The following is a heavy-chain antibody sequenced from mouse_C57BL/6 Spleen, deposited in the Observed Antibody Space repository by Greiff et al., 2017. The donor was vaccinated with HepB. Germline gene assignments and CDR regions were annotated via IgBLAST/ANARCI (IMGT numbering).Heavy chain of an antibody. J-gene: IGHJ4*01. Sequence: QVQLKQSGAELVRPGASVTLSCKASGYTFTDYEMHWVKQTPVHGLEWIGAIDPETGGTAYNQKFKGKAILTADKSSSTAYMELRSLTSEDSAVYYCTRRFTTVVASYYYAMDYWGQGTSVTVSS. V-gene: IGHV1-15*01. CDR3: TRRFTTVVASYYYAMDY. D-gene: IGHD1-1*01. CDR1: GYTFTDYE. CDR2: IDPETGGT.